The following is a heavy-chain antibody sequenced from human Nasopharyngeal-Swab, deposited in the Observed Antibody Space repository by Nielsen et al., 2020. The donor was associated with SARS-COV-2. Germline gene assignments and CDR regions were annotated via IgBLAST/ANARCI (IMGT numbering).Heavy chain of an antibody. V-gene: IGHV3-30*18. CDR2: ISYDGSNK. CDR3: AKDNSIPGYASEYYFDY. D-gene: IGHD5-12*01. Sequence: GGSLRLSCAASGFTFSSYGMHWVRQAPGKGLEWVAVISYDGSNKYYADSVKGRFTISRDNSKNTLYLQMNSLRAEDTAVYYCAKDNSIPGYASEYYFDYWGQGTLVTASS. CDR1: GFTFSSYG. J-gene: IGHJ4*02.